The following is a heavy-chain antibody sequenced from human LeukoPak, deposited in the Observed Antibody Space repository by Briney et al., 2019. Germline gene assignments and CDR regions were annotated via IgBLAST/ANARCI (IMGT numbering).Heavy chain of an antibody. D-gene: IGHD3-22*01. CDR2: IGSSGNNI. J-gene: IGHJ4*02. V-gene: IGHV3-48*04. CDR3: ARAATTYYYDTSAYY. Sequence: GGSLRLSCAASGFTFTTYSMNWVRQAPGKGLEWVSYIGSSGNNIYYADSVKGRFTISRDNAKNSLYLQMNSLRAEDTAVYYCARAATTYYYDTSAYYWGQGALVTVSS. CDR1: GFTFTTYS.